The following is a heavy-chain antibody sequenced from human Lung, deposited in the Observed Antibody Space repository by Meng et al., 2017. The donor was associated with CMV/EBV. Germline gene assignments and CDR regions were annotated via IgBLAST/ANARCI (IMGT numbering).Heavy chain of an antibody. CDR1: GFSFAAYN. CDR3: AKDFKGHFTMDV. J-gene: IGHJ6*02. CDR2: IKNDGGNDEK. V-gene: IGHV3-30*02. Sequence: GGSXRLXXAASGFSFAAYNIHWVRQAPGKGLEWVTIIKNDGGNDEKYYADSVMGRFTISGDISKNTVYLQMNSLKPEDTAVYYCAKDFKGHFTMDVWGQGXTVTVSS.